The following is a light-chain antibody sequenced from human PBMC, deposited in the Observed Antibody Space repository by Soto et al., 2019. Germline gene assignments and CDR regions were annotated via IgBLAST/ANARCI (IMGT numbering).Light chain of an antibody. Sequence: DIQMTQSPSFLSASVGARVPITCRASQGISSYLAWYQQKPGKAPKLLIYAASTLQSGVPSRFSGSESGTEFTLTISSLQPEDFATYYCQQLNTYPLTFGGGTKVDIK. V-gene: IGKV1-9*01. J-gene: IGKJ4*01. CDR3: QQLNTYPLT. CDR2: AAS. CDR1: QGISSY.